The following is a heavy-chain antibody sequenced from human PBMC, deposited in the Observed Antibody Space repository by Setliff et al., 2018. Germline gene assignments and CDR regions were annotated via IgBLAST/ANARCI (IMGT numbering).Heavy chain of an antibody. D-gene: IGHD5-12*01. CDR2: VYYSGTA. CDR1: DGSLSTYY. CDR3: ARGGTFRYFDF. J-gene: IGHJ4*02. V-gene: IGHV4-59*01. Sequence: SETLSLTCAVSDGSLSTYYWSWIRQPPGKGLEFIGYVYYSGTANYSPSLRSRLTISVDTSKNQFSLKLRSVTAADTDVYYCARGGTFRYFDFWGQGATVTVSS.